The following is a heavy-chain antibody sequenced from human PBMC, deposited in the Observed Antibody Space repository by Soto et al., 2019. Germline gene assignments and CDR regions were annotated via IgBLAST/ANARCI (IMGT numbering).Heavy chain of an antibody. CDR1: GYTFTSCG. J-gene: IGHJ6*02. V-gene: IGHV1-18*01. D-gene: IGHD4-4*01. Sequence: QVHLVQSGAEVKKPGASVKVSCKASGYTFTSCGISWVRQAPGQGGEWMGLINTYNGYTNYPQNFQGRVTMNTDTSTGTVYMELRSLTSEDTAVYYCAKDLTKGLDVWGQGTTVTVSS. CDR2: INTYNGYT. CDR3: AKDLTKGLDV.